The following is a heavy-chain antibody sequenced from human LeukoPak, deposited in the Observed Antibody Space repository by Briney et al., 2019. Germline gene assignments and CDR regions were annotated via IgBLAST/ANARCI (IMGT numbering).Heavy chain of an antibody. CDR1: GFSFSAYG. V-gene: IGHV3-23*01. CDR2: IGGSGATT. CDR3: AKIRLEESATGY. J-gene: IGHJ4*02. Sequence: GGSLRLSCAASGFSFSAYGMNWVRQAPGKGLEWVSAIGGSGATTYYADSVRGRFTISRDNSKNTTYLQMSSLRAEDTAVYYCAKIRLEESATGYWGQGTLVTVSS. D-gene: IGHD2-15*01.